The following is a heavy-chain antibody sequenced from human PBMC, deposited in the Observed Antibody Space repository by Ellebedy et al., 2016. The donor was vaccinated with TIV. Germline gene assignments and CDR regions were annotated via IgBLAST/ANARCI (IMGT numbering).Heavy chain of an antibody. D-gene: IGHD3-22*01. CDR1: GFTISSYW. CDR2: IKEDGSEK. Sequence: GGSLRLSXAASGFTISSYWMSWVRQAPGKGLEWVANIKEDGSEKYYVDPVKGRFTISRDNAKNSLYLQMNSLRAEDTAVYYCAYEEGSSGYWGQGTPVTVSS. CDR3: AYEEGSSGY. V-gene: IGHV3-7*01. J-gene: IGHJ4*02.